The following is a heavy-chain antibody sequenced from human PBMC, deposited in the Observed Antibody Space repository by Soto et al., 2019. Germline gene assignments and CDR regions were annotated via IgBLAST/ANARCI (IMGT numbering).Heavy chain of an antibody. CDR1: GYTFTGYY. CDR3: ARGRIAVAGTGGAFDI. V-gene: IGHV1-2*04. D-gene: IGHD6-19*01. Sequence: ASVKVSCKASGYTFTGYYMHWVRQAPGQGLEWMGWINPNSGGTNYAQKFQGWVTMTRDTSISTAYMELSRLRSDDTAVYYCARGRIAVAGTGGAFDIWGQGTMVTVS. CDR2: INPNSGGT. J-gene: IGHJ3*02.